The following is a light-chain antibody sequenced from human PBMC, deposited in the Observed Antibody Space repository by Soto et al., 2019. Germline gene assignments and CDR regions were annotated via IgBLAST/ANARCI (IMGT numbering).Light chain of an antibody. V-gene: IGKV1-5*03. Sequence: DIQMTQSPSTLSASVGDRVTITCRASQSISGWLAWYQQKPGKAPNLLIYKASTLESGVPSRFSGSGSGTEFTLTISCLQPDDFATYYCQHYSTFPRTFGQGTRVEVK. CDR2: KAS. CDR1: QSISGW. J-gene: IGKJ1*01. CDR3: QHYSTFPRT.